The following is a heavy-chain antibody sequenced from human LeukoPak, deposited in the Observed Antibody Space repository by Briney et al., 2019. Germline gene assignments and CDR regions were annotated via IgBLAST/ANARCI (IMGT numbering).Heavy chain of an antibody. CDR1: GFTFSHYG. CDR2: TSYDGTNK. CDR3: ARDGLNGVGAAIRTYYFDY. Sequence: GRSLRLSCAASGFTFSHYGMHWVRQAPGKGLEWVAVTSYDGTNKYYADSVKGRFTISRDNSKNTLYLQMNSLRAEDTAVYYCARDGLNGVGAAIRTYYFDYWGQGTLVTVSS. J-gene: IGHJ4*02. D-gene: IGHD2-15*01. V-gene: IGHV3-30*03.